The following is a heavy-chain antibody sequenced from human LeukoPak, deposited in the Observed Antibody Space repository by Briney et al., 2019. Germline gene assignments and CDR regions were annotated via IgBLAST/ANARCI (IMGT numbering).Heavy chain of an antibody. Sequence: GGSLRLSCAASGFTFSSCRMHWVRQAPGKGLEWVAVISYDGSIEYYADSVKGRFTISRDNSRNTLNLQMNSLRAEDTAVYYCARDAFLKGWLWQDWGQGTLVTVSS. CDR2: ISYDGSIE. J-gene: IGHJ4*02. V-gene: IGHV3-30*03. CDR3: ARDAFLKGWLWQD. D-gene: IGHD3-22*01. CDR1: GFTFSSCR.